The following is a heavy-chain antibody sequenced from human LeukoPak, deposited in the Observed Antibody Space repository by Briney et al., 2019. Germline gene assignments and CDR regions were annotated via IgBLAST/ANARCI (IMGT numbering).Heavy chain of an antibody. J-gene: IGHJ4*02. V-gene: IGHV3-74*01. CDR3: ARTIYGSGSYYCDY. Sequence: PGGSLRLSCAASGFTFSTHWMHWVRQAPGKGLVWVSRIKSDGSSTNYADSVKGRFTISRDNSKNTLYLQMNSLRVEDTAVYYCARTIYGSGSYYCDYWGQGTPVTVSS. CDR1: GFTFSTHW. CDR2: IKSDGSST. D-gene: IGHD3-10*01.